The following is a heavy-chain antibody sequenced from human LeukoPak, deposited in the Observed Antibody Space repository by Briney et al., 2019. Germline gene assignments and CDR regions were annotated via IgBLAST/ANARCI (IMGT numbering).Heavy chain of an antibody. D-gene: IGHD5-18*01. Sequence: GASVKVSCKASGYTFTKYYMHWVRQAPGQGLEWMGIINPSGGSTNYAQKFQGRVTITADESTSTAYMELSSLRSEDTAVYYCARQEGLGDTAMVKGAFDYWGQGTLVTVSS. J-gene: IGHJ4*02. CDR1: GYTFTKYY. V-gene: IGHV1-46*01. CDR3: ARQEGLGDTAMVKGAFDY. CDR2: INPSGGST.